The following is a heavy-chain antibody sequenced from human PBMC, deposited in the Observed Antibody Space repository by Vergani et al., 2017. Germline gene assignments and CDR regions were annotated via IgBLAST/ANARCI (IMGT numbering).Heavy chain of an antibody. D-gene: IGHD3-16*02. CDR3: ASERGAYRAAYCHSYVF. Sequence: QVQLQESGPGLVKPSETLSLTCTVSGDSVISTDYHWGWIRQPPGKGLEWIGSMDYSGSTSYNPSLESRISISFETPKNQFSLRLTSVTAADTAVYYCASERGAYRAAYCHSYVFWGPGALVGVSS. J-gene: IGHJ4*02. CDR1: GDSVISTDYH. CDR2: MDYSGST. V-gene: IGHV4-39*01.